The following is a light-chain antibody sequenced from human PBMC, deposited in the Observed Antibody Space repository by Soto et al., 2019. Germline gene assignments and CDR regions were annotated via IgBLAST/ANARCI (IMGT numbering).Light chain of an antibody. V-gene: IGKV3D-15*01. Sequence: EIVMTQSPATLSVSPGERATLSCRASQSVSGNLAWYQQKPAQAPRLLIYGASTRATGIPARFSGSGSGTECTRTIRCLQSEDFAVYYCQQYNNWPPTFGQGTKVEIK. CDR2: GAS. CDR3: QQYNNWPPT. J-gene: IGKJ1*01. CDR1: QSVSGN.